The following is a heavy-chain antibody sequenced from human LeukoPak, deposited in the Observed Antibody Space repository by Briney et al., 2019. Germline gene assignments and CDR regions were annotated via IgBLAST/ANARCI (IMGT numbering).Heavy chain of an antibody. J-gene: IGHJ5*02. CDR2: IYSGGST. D-gene: IGHD3-10*01. CDR3: ARDNRIRGNNWFDP. Sequence: GGSLRLSCAASGFTVSSNYMSWVRQAPGKGLEWVSVIYSGGSTYYADSVKGRFTISRDNSKNTLYLQMNSLRAEDTVVYYCARDNRIRGNNWFDPWGQGTPVTVSS. CDR1: GFTVSSNY. V-gene: IGHV3-53*01.